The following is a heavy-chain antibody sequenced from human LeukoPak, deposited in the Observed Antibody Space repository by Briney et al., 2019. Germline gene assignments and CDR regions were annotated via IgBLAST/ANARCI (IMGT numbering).Heavy chain of an antibody. Sequence: ASVKVSCKASGYTFTGYYMHWVRQAPGQGLEWMGWISAYNGNTNYAQKVQGRVTMTTDTSTSTAYMELRSLRSDDTAVYYCARSVVTLYWYFDLWGRGTLVTVSS. CDR3: ARSVVTLYWYFDL. D-gene: IGHD4-23*01. CDR2: ISAYNGNT. CDR1: GYTFTGYY. J-gene: IGHJ2*01. V-gene: IGHV1-18*04.